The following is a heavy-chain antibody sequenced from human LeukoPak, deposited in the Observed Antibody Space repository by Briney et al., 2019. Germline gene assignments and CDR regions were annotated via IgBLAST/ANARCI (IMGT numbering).Heavy chain of an antibody. J-gene: IGHJ4*02. CDR2: IYTSGST. V-gene: IGHV4-4*09. D-gene: IGHD3-16*02. CDR3: ARLIGRIDY. Sequence: SETLSLTCTVAGGSISSYYWSWVRQPPGKGLEWIGYIYTSGSTNYNPSLKSRVTISVDTSKNQFSLKLSSVTAADTAVYYCARLIGRIDYWGQGTLVTVSP. CDR1: GGSISSYY.